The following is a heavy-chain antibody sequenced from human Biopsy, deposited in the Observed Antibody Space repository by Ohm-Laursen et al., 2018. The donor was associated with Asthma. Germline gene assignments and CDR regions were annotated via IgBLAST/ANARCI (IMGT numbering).Heavy chain of an antibody. D-gene: IGHD3-9*01. CDR1: GYNFISFA. CDR3: ARTYYDFLTGQVKDVFGV. J-gene: IGHJ3*01. V-gene: IGHV1-3*04. Sequence: ASVKVSCKASGYNFISFAIHWVRQAPGQRLDWMGWVNTGNGDTKYSQKFQGRVTITRDTSASTAYMELRSLRSEGTATYYCARTYYDFLTGQVKDVFGVWGQGTMVTVSS. CDR2: VNTGNGDT.